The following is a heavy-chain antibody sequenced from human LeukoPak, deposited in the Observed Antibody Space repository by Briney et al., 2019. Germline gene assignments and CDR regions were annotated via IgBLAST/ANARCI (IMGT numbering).Heavy chain of an antibody. CDR2: TYYRSQWYN. V-gene: IGHV6-1*01. CDR3: AREAYSSSWYGRYYYYYMDV. J-gene: IGHJ6*03. D-gene: IGHD6-13*01. Sequence: SQTLSLTCAISGDSVSSNSAAWNWIRQSPSRGLEWLGWTYYRSQWYNDYAVSVKSRITINPDTSKNQFSLQLNSVTPEDTAVYYCAREAYSSSWYGRYYYYYMDVWGKGTTVTVSS. CDR1: GDSVSSNSAA.